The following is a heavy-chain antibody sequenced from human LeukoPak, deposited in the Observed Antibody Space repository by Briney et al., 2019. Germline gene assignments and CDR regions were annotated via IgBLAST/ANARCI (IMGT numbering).Heavy chain of an antibody. V-gene: IGHV1-2*02. CDR3: ARQRED. J-gene: IGHJ4*02. CDR2: IYPYTGAT. Sequence: ASVKVSCKASGYTFSGTGWYLYWLRQAPGQGLECMGWIYPYTGATHYAQKFQGRVTLTRDTSITTAHMELSGLKSDDTAVYYCARQREDWGQGTLVTVSS. CDR1: GYTFSGTGWY. D-gene: IGHD1-26*01.